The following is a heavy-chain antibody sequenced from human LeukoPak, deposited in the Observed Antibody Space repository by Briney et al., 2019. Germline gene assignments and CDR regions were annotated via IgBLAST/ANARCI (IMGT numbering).Heavy chain of an antibody. D-gene: IGHD2-2*01. J-gene: IGHJ5*02. Sequence: PSETLSLTCTVSGGSISSGGYSWSWIRQHPGKGLEWIGYIYYSGSTYYNPSLKSRVTISVDTSKNQFSLKLSSVTAADTAVYYCARGYCSSTSCQNPYNWFDPWGQGTLVTVSS. CDR1: GGSISSGGYS. V-gene: IGHV4-31*03. CDR2: IYYSGST. CDR3: ARGYCSSTSCQNPYNWFDP.